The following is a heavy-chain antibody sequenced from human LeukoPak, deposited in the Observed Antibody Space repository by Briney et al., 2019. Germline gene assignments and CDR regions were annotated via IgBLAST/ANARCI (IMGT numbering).Heavy chain of an antibody. CDR1: RFTFSSYA. CDR3: AKRVQPYYYGSGSYAYFDY. J-gene: IGHJ4*02. Sequence: PGGSLRLSCAASRFTFSSYAMSWVRQAPGKGLEWVSAISGSGGSTYYADSVKGRFTISRDNSKNTLYLQMNSLRAEDTAVYYCAKRVQPYYYGSGSYAYFDYWGQGTLVTVSS. D-gene: IGHD3-10*01. CDR2: ISGSGGST. V-gene: IGHV3-23*01.